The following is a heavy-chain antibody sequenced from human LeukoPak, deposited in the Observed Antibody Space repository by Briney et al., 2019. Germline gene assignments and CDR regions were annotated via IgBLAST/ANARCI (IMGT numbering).Heavy chain of an antibody. CDR1: GYSFTSYW. J-gene: IGHJ3*02. CDR3: ATHPLGLLLDPDAFDI. V-gene: IGHV5-51*01. Sequence: GESLKISCKGSGYSFTSYWIGWVRQMPGKGLEWMGTIYPGDSDTRYSPSFQGQVTISADKPISTAYLQWSSLKASDTAMYYCATHPLGLLLDPDAFDIWGQGTMVTVSS. D-gene: IGHD2-15*01. CDR2: IYPGDSDT.